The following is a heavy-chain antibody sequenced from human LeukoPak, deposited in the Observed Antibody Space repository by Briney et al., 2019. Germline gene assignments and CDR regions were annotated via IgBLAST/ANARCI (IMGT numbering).Heavy chain of an antibody. J-gene: IGHJ3*02. CDR3: AATFYESSAYDAFDI. D-gene: IGHD3-22*01. V-gene: IGHV3-74*01. Sequence: PGGSLRLSCAASGFTFSSYWMHWVRQAPGKGLVWVSRINSDGSSTIYADSVKGRLTISRDNAKNTLYLQINSLRAEDTAVYYCAATFYESSAYDAFDIWGQGTMVTVSS. CDR1: GFTFSSYW. CDR2: INSDGSST.